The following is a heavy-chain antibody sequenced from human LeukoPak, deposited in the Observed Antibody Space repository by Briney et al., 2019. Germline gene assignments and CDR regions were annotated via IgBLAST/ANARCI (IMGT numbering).Heavy chain of an antibody. V-gene: IGHV3-7*01. CDR3: ARVRFVVGAAKPSYFDY. J-gene: IGHJ4*02. Sequence: GGSLRLSCAASGFTFSSYWMSWVRQAPGKGLEWVANIKQDGSEKYYVDSVKGRFTISRDNAKNSLYLQINSLRAEDTAVYYCARVRFVVGAAKPSYFDYWGQGTLVTVSS. CDR1: GFTFSSYW. CDR2: IKQDGSEK. D-gene: IGHD1-26*01.